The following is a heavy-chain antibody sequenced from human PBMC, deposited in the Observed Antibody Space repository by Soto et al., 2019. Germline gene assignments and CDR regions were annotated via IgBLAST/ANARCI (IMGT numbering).Heavy chain of an antibody. J-gene: IGHJ4*02. CDR3: ARLNDILTGYPNSPFDY. CDR1: GYSFTSYW. V-gene: IGHV5-51*01. Sequence: PGESLKISCKGSGYSFTSYWIGWVRQTPGKGLEWMGIIYPGDSDTRYSPSFQGQVTISADKSISTAYLQWSSLKASDTAMYYCARLNDILTGYPNSPFDYWGQGTLVTVSS. CDR2: IYPGDSDT. D-gene: IGHD3-9*01.